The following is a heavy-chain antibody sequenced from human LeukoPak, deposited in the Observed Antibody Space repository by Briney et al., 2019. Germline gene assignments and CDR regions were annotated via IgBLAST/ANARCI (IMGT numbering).Heavy chain of an antibody. CDR2: ISGSGGST. CDR1: GFTFSTYA. V-gene: IGHV3-23*01. CDR3: AKSSYYDSSGYYREYYFDY. Sequence: GGSLRLSCAASGFTFSTYAMSWVRQAPGKGLEWVSAISGSGGSTNYADSVKGRVTVSRDNSKSTLYLQMDSLRAEDTAVYYCAKSSYYDSSGYYREYYFDYWGQGTLVTVSS. D-gene: IGHD3-22*01. J-gene: IGHJ4*02.